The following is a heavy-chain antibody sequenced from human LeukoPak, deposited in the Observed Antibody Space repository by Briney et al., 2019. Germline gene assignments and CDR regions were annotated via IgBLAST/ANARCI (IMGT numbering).Heavy chain of an antibody. V-gene: IGHV4-34*01. Sequence: SETLSLTCAVYGGSFSGYYWSWIRQPPGKGLEWIGEINHSGSTNYNPSLESRVTISVDTSKNQFSLKLSSVTAADTAVYYCARALRLGYMDVWGKGTTVTVSS. D-gene: IGHD3-16*01. CDR3: ARALRLGYMDV. CDR2: INHSGST. CDR1: GGSFSGYY. J-gene: IGHJ6*03.